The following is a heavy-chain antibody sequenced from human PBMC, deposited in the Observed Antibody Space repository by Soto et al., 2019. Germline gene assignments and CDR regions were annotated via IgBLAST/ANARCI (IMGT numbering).Heavy chain of an antibody. CDR3: TRGLSTPGSSDP. D-gene: IGHD2-2*01. CDR2: IYYSGST. CDR1: GGSISSGGYY. J-gene: IGHJ5*02. V-gene: IGHV4-31*03. Sequence: SETLSLTCTVSGGSISSGGYYWSWIRQHPGKGLEWIGYIYYSGSTYYNPSLKSRVTISVDTSKNQFSLKLSSVTAADTAVYYCTRGLSTPGSSDPWGQGPLVTLSS.